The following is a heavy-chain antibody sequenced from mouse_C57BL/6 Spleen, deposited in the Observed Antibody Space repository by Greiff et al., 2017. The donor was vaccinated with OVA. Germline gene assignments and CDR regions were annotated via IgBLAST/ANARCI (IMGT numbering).Heavy chain of an antibody. CDR1: GFTFSSYA. CDR2: ISDGGSYT. V-gene: IGHV5-4*01. CDR3: ARDNWDGFDY. Sequence: EVQGVESGGGLVKPGGSLKLSCAASGFTFSSYAMSWVRQTPEKRLEWVATISDGGSYTYDPDNVKGRFTISRDNAKNNLYLQMSHLKSEDTAMYYCARDNWDGFDYWGQGTTLTVSS. D-gene: IGHD4-1*01. J-gene: IGHJ2*01.